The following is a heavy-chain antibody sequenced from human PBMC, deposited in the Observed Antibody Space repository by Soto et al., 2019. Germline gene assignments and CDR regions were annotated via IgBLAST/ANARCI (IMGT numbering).Heavy chain of an antibody. V-gene: IGHV4-4*02. CDR1: GGSLSSCNW. Sequence: QVQLQESGPRLVKPSGTLSLTCAVYGGSLSSCNWWSWVRQPPGKGLEWIGEIYRYGSTSYNPSLKSPGTMAVEKSKNQISLKMTSLTAADTAVYFCSGGGRPGQIDWFDPWGQGILVTVSS. CDR2: IYRYGST. D-gene: IGHD2-21*01. CDR3: SGGGRPGQIDWFDP. J-gene: IGHJ5*02.